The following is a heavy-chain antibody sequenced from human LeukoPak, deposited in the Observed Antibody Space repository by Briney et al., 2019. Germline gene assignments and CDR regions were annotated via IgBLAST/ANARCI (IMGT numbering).Heavy chain of an antibody. Sequence: PGGSLRLSCAASGFTFSSYWMTWVRQAPGKGLEWVANINQDGSEKTYVDSVKGRFTISRDNAKNSLNLQMNSLGAEDTAVYYCARSRYCSTGICYSDYWGQGTLVTVSS. V-gene: IGHV3-7*04. CDR2: INQDGSEK. J-gene: IGHJ4*02. CDR1: GFTFSSYW. CDR3: ARSRYCSTGICYSDY. D-gene: IGHD2-15*01.